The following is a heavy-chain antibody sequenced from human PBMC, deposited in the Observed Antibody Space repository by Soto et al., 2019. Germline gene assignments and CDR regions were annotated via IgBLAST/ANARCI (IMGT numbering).Heavy chain of an antibody. CDR3: AKDSSGWYGYFDL. Sequence: QVQLVESGGGVVQPGRSLRLSCAASGFTFSSYSMHWVRQAPGKGLEWVAVISYDGSNKYYADSVKGRFTISRDNSKNTLYLQMNSLRAEDTAVYYCAKDSSGWYGYFDLWGRGTLVTVSS. V-gene: IGHV3-30*18. CDR2: ISYDGSNK. CDR1: GFTFSSYS. D-gene: IGHD6-19*01. J-gene: IGHJ2*01.